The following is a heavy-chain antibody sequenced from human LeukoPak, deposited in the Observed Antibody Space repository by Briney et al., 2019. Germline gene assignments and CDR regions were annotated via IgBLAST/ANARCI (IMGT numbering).Heavy chain of an antibody. D-gene: IGHD3-22*01. CDR1: GYTLTELS. J-gene: IGHJ4*02. Sequence: ASVKVSCKVSGYTLTELSMHWVRQAPGKGIERMGGFDPEDGETIYAQKFQGRVTMTEDTSTDTAYMELSSLRSEDTAVYYCATVGDYDSSGYYYESAYWGQGTLVTVSS. CDR3: ATVGDYDSSGYYYESAY. V-gene: IGHV1-24*01. CDR2: FDPEDGET.